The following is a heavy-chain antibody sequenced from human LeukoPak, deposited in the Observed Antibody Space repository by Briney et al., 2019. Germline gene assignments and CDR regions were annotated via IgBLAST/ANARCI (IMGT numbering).Heavy chain of an antibody. CDR1: GGTFSSYA. CDR3: ASQGAGGYSSSWYNWFDP. CDR2: IIPIFGTV. J-gene: IGHJ5*02. V-gene: IGHV1-69*13. D-gene: IGHD6-13*01. Sequence: SVKVSCKASGGTFSSYAISWVRQAPGQGLEWMGGIIPIFGTVNYAQKFQGRVTITADESTSTAYMELSSLRSEDTAVYYCASQGAGGYSSSWYNWFDPWGQGTLVTVSS.